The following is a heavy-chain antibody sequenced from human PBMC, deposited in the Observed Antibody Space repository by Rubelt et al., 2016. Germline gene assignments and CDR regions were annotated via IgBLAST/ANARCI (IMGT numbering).Heavy chain of an antibody. V-gene: IGHV4-34*01. J-gene: IGHJ4*02. CDR1: GGSFSGYY. CDR2: INHSGST. Sequence: QVQLQQWGAGLLKPSETLSHTCAVYGGSFSGYYWSWIRQPPGKGLEWIGEINHSGSTTYNPSLKSRVTISVDTSKNQFSLKLSSVTAADTAVYYCAADFLGAAGTGDWGQGTLVTVSS. D-gene: IGHD6-13*01. CDR3: AADFLGAAGTGD.